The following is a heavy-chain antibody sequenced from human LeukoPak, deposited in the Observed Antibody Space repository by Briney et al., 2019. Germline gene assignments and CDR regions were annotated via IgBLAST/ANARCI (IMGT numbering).Heavy chain of an antibody. CDR3: ARAGEVVVAAKLDY. D-gene: IGHD2-15*01. J-gene: IGHJ4*02. Sequence: SVKVSCKASGGTFSSYAISWVRQAPGQGLEWMGGIIPIFGTANYAQKFQGRVTITADKSTSTAYMELSSLRSEDTAVYYCARAGEVVVAAKLDYWGQGTLVTVSS. V-gene: IGHV1-69*06. CDR1: GGTFSSYA. CDR2: IIPIFGTA.